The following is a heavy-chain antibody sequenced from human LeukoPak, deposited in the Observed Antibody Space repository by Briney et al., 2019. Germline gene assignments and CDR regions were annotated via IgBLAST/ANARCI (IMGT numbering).Heavy chain of an antibody. J-gene: IGHJ6*04. CDR3: ATKGEGMDV. CDR2: IGSSGGST. CDR1: GFTFSAYA. V-gene: IGHV3-23*01. Sequence: GGSLRLSCGASGFTFSAYAMSWVRQAPGKGLEWVSGIGSSGGSTYYADSVKGRLTISRDNSKNPRYLQMNSLRAEDAAVYYGATKGEGMDVWGKGTTVTVSS.